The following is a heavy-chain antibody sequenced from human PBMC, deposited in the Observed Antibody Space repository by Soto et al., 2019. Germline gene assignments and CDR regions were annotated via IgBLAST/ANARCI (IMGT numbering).Heavy chain of an antibody. CDR3: ARDGIDIVVVPAAITPLRAPKQHYDV. J-gene: IGHJ6*04. V-gene: IGHV3-21*01. CDR1: GFTFSSYS. D-gene: IGHD2-2*01. CDR2: ISSSSSYI. Sequence: PGGSLRLSCAASGFTFSSYSMNWVRQAPGKGLEWVSSISSSSSYIYYADSVKGRFTISRDNAKNSLYLQMNSLRAEDTAVYYCARDGIDIVVVPAAITPLRAPKQHYDVWGKGTTVTVSS.